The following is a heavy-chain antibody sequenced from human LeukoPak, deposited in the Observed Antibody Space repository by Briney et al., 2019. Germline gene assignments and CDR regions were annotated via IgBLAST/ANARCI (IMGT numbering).Heavy chain of an antibody. CDR2: IYYSGST. J-gene: IGHJ5*02. D-gene: IGHD3-3*01. Sequence: PSETLSLTCTVSGGSISSYYWSWIRQPPGKGLEWIGYIYYSGSTNYNPSLKSRVTISVDTSKNQFSLKLSSVTAADTAVYYCARVVLDDFWSGYYPTNWFDPWGQGTLVTVSS. V-gene: IGHV4-59*01. CDR3: ARVVLDDFWSGYYPTNWFDP. CDR1: GGSISSYY.